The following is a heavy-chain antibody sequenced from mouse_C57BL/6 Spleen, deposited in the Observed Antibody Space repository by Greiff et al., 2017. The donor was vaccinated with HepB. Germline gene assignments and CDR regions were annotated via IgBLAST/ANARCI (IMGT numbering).Heavy chain of an antibody. CDR2: ISDGGSYT. V-gene: IGHV5-4*01. CDR1: GFTFSSYA. J-gene: IGHJ2*01. CDR3: ARDPFDY. Sequence: DVHLVESGGGLVKPGGSLKLSCAASGFTFSSYAMSWVRQTPEKRLEWVATISDGGSYTYYPDNVKGRFTISRDNAKNNMYLQMSHLKSEDTAMYYCARDPFDYWGQGTTLTVSS.